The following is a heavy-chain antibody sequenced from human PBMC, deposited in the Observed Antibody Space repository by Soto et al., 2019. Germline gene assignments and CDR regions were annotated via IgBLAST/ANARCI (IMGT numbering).Heavy chain of an antibody. CDR3: ARAFDAAYDAFDI. Sequence: ASVKVSCKASGYTFTGYYMHWVRQAPGQGLEWMGWINPNSGGTNYAQKFQDWVTMTRDTSISTAYMELSRLRSDDTAVYYCARAFDAAYDAFDIWGQGTMVTVSS. CDR1: GYTFTGYY. V-gene: IGHV1-2*04. J-gene: IGHJ3*02. D-gene: IGHD3-9*01. CDR2: INPNSGGT.